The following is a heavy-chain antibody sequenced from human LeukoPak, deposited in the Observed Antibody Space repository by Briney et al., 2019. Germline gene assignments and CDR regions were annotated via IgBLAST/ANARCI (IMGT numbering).Heavy chain of an antibody. CDR3: ARSPAPGGDYFRDVAFDI. D-gene: IGHD4-17*01. CDR2: IYSSGST. Sequence: SETLSLTCSVSGGSITSYYWSWIRQPAGKGLEYIGRIYSSGSTYYNPSLKSRVTISVDTSKNQFSLKLSSVTAADTAVYYCARSPAPGGDYFRDVAFDIWGQGTMVTVSS. J-gene: IGHJ3*02. V-gene: IGHV4-4*07. CDR1: GGSITSYY.